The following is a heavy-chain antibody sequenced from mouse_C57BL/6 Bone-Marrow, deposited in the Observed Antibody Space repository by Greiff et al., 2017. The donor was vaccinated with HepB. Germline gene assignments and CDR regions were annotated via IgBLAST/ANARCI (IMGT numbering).Heavy chain of an antibody. V-gene: IGHV5-12*01. CDR1: GFTFSDYY. D-gene: IGHD2-4*01. J-gene: IGHJ3*01. CDR2: ISNGGGST. CDR3: ARDYDGAY. Sequence: EVKLVESGGGLVQPGGSLKLSCAASGFTFSDYYMYWVRQTPEKRLEWVAYISNGGGSTNYPDTVKGRYTISRDNAKNTRYLQMSRLKSEDTAMYYFARDYDGAYWGQGTLVTVSA.